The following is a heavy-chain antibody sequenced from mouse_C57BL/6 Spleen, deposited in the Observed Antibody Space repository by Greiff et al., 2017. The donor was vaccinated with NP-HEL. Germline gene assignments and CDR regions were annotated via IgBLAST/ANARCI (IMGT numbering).Heavy chain of an antibody. CDR1: GFTFSDYG. Sequence: EVHLVESGGGLVKPGGSLKLSCAASGFTFSDYGMHWVRQAPEKGLEWVAYISSGSSTIYYADTVKGRFTISRDNAKNTLFLQLTSLRSEDTAMYYCAKLYDYDWYFDVWGTGTTVTVSS. V-gene: IGHV5-17*01. J-gene: IGHJ1*03. CDR3: AKLYDYDWYFDV. D-gene: IGHD2-4*01. CDR2: ISSGSSTI.